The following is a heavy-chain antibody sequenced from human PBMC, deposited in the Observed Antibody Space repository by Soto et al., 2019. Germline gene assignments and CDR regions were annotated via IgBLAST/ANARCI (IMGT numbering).Heavy chain of an antibody. D-gene: IGHD2-15*01. J-gene: IGHJ6*03. Sequence: SETLSLTCAVYGGSFSGYYWSWIRQPPGKGLEWIGEINHSGSTNYNPSLKSRVTISVDTSKNQFSLKLSSVTAADTAVYYCARRTYCSGGSCYSLKWYYYYYMDVWGKGTTVTVSS. CDR2: INHSGST. V-gene: IGHV4-34*01. CDR1: GGSFSGYY. CDR3: ARRTYCSGGSCYSLKWYYYYYMDV.